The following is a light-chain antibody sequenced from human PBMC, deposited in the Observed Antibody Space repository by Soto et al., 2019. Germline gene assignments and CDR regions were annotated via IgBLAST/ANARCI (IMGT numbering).Light chain of an antibody. Sequence: QTVVTQEPSFSVSPGGTVTLTCGLSSGSVSTSYYPSWYQQTPGPAPRTLLYSTNTRSSGVPDRFSGSILGNKAALTITGAQADDESDYYCVLYMGSGVWVFGGGTKVTVL. J-gene: IGLJ3*02. CDR1: SGSVSTSYY. V-gene: IGLV8-61*01. CDR2: STN. CDR3: VLYMGSGVWV.